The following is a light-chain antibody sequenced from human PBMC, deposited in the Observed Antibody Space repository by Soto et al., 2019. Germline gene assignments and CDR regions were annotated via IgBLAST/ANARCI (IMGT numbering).Light chain of an antibody. J-gene: IGKJ1*01. CDR2: GAS. Sequence: EIVMTQSPATLSVSPGERATLPCRASQSVGSTLAWNQQKRGQGPRLLIYGASTRATGIPARFSGSGSGTEFTLTISSLQSEDFAVYYCHQYNNWPLWTFGQGTKVEIK. CDR1: QSVGST. V-gene: IGKV3-15*01. CDR3: HQYNNWPLWT.